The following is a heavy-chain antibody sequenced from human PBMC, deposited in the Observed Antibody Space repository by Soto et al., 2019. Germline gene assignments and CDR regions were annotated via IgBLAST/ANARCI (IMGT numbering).Heavy chain of an antibody. CDR2: INTDNGKT. CDR3: ASAGNCTSDTCFSGWLEP. J-gene: IGHJ4*02. CDR1: GYSFTNYS. D-gene: IGHD2-15*01. Sequence: ASVKVSCKASGYSFTNYSMHWVLQAPRQRLAWMGWINTDNGKTRDSQRFQDRVTLTRDTSANTAYMELSGLTLEDTAVYYCASAGNCTSDTCFSGWLEPWGEGTLVTVCS. V-gene: IGHV1-3*04.